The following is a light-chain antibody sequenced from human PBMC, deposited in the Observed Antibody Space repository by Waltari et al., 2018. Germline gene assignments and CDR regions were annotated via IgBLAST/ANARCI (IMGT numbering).Light chain of an antibody. CDR2: GAS. Sequence: EIVMMQSPGTLFASPGERVILSCRASQSVGSNLAWYQQKPGQAPRLLIYGASTRATDIPGTFSGSGSGTGFTRTISSLQSEDFALYYCQQYYNWPRTFGQGTKVEIK. CDR1: QSVGSN. V-gene: IGKV3-15*01. CDR3: QQYYNWPRT. J-gene: IGKJ1*01.